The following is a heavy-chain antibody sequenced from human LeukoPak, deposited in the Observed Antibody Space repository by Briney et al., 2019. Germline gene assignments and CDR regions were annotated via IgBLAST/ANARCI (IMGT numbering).Heavy chain of an antibody. Sequence: GGSLRLSCAASGFTFTRYAMSWVRQAPGKGLEWVSAISGSGTTTDYADSVKGRFTISRDQSKNTLYLQMSSLRAEDTAVYYCAKDVHKAVRGDFDYWGQGTLVTVSS. J-gene: IGHJ4*02. CDR3: AKDVHKAVRGDFDY. V-gene: IGHV3-23*01. D-gene: IGHD2-21*01. CDR2: ISGSGTTT. CDR1: GFTFTRYA.